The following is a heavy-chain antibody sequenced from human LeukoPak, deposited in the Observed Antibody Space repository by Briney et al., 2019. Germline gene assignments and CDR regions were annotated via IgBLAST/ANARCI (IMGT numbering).Heavy chain of an antibody. Sequence: GGSLRLSCAASGFTVSSNYMSWVRQAPGKGLEWVSVIYSGGSTYYADSVKGRFTISRDNSKNTLYLQMNSLRAEDTAVYYCAKDAVYSGYDYFDCWGQGTLVTVSS. CDR2: IYSGGST. J-gene: IGHJ4*02. CDR3: AKDAVYSGYDYFDC. CDR1: GFTVSSNY. D-gene: IGHD5-12*01. V-gene: IGHV3-53*01.